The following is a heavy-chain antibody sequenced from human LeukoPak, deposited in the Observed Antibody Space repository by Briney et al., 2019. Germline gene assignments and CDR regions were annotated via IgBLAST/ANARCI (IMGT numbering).Heavy chain of an antibody. CDR2: ISYDGSNK. CDR1: GFTFSSYA. V-gene: IGHV3-30-3*01. D-gene: IGHD5-24*01. Sequence: GGSLRLSCAASGFTFSSYAMHWVRQAPGKGLEWVAVISYDGSNKYYADSVKGRFTISRDNSQNTLYLQMDSLRAEDTAVYYCAKDWAGSDKRYYFDYWGQGTLVTVSS. CDR3: AKDWAGSDKRYYFDY. J-gene: IGHJ4*02.